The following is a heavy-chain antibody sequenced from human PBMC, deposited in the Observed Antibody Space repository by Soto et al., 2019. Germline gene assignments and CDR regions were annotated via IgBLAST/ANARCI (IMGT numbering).Heavy chain of an antibody. V-gene: IGHV1-69*01. Sequence: QEQLLQSGAEVRKPGSSVKVSCKASGGTFNNYAVSWVRQAPGQGLEWMGGIVPMFETVNYAQRFKGRLTIAADESTSTAYMELTSLTSADTAIYFCARWLRTGNYGMEVWGQGTTVTVSS. CDR3: ARWLRTGNYGMEV. CDR1: GGTFNNYA. D-gene: IGHD5-12*01. CDR2: IVPMFETV. J-gene: IGHJ6*02.